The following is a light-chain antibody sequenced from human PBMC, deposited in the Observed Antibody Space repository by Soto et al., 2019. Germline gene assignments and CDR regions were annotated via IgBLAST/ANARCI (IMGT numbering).Light chain of an antibody. Sequence: EIVLTQSPGTLSLSPGERATLSCRASQSVSSSYLDWYQQKPGQAPRLLIFGASSRATGIPGRFSGSGSGTDFTLTINRLEPEDFAVYYCQHYGRSLLTFGQGTKVEIK. CDR3: QHYGRSLLT. CDR1: QSVSSSY. J-gene: IGKJ1*01. V-gene: IGKV3-20*01. CDR2: GAS.